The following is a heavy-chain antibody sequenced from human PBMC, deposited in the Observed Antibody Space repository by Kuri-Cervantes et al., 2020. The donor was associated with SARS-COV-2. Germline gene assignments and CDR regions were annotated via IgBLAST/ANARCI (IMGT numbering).Heavy chain of an antibody. CDR3: ARLEPTMVRIAGDGGGFDY. J-gene: IGHJ4*02. Sequence: SETLSLTCTVSGGSISSGSYYWSWIRQPPGKGLEWIGSIYYSGSTYYNPSLKSRATISVDTSKNQFSLKLSSVTAADTAVYYCARLEPTMVRIAGDGGGFDYWGQGTLVTVSS. D-gene: IGHD3-10*01. CDR2: IYYSGST. V-gene: IGHV4-39*01. CDR1: GGSISSGSYY.